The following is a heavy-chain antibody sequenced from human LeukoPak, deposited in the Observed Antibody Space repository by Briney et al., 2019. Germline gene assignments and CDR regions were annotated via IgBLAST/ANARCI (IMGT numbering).Heavy chain of an antibody. Sequence: SETLSLTCAVYGGSFSGYYWSWIRQPPGKGLEWIGEINHSGSTNYNPSLKSRVTISVDTSKNQFSLKLSSVTAADTAVYYCARARGYSYGYYFDYWGQGTLVTVSS. V-gene: IGHV4-34*01. CDR2: INHSGST. J-gene: IGHJ4*02. CDR1: GGSFSGYY. CDR3: ARARGYSYGYYFDY. D-gene: IGHD5-18*01.